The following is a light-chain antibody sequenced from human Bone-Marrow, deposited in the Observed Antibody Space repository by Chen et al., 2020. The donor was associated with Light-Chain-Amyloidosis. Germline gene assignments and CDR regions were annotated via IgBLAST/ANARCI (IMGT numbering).Light chain of an antibody. Sequence: QSALTQPPSASGSPGQSVTISCTGTSSDVGVYNYVSWYQQHPGKAPKLMIYEVSKRPSGVPSRFSGSKSGNTASLTVSGLQAEDEADYYCSSFAGSDNPLLFGGGTKLTVL. V-gene: IGLV2-8*01. CDR3: SSFAGSDNPLL. J-gene: IGLJ3*02. CDR1: SSDVGVYNY. CDR2: EVS.